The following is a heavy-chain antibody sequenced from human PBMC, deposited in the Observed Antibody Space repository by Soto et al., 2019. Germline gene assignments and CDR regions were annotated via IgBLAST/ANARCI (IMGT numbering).Heavy chain of an antibody. CDR1: GGTFSSYT. V-gene: IGHV1-69*08. J-gene: IGHJ6*02. CDR2: IIPILGIA. Sequence: QVQLVQSGAEAKKPGSSVKVSCKASGGTFSSYTISWVRQAPGQGLEWMGRIIPILGIANYAQKFQGRVTITADKSTSTAYMELSSLRSEDTAVYYCARDQRNYYGMDVWGQGTTVTVSS. CDR3: ARDQRNYYGMDV.